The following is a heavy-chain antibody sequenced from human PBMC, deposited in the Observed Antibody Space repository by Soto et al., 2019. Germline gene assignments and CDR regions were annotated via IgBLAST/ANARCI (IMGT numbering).Heavy chain of an antibody. Sequence: EVQLLESGGGLAQPGGSLRLSCLVSGLPVSSHGMSWVRQAPGKGLEWVSGINAIGGSTYYADSVKGRFTISRDSSENTLYLQLNSLRVEDTAVYFCARGERGVLDIWGQGTMVTVSS. CDR3: ARGERGVLDI. CDR2: INAIGGST. V-gene: IGHV3-23*01. D-gene: IGHD1-1*01. J-gene: IGHJ3*02. CDR1: GLPVSSHG.